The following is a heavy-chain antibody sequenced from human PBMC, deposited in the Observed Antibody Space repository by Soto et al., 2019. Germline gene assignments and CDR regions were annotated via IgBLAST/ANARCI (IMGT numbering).Heavy chain of an antibody. Sequence: SETLSLTCTVSGGSISSSSYYWGWIRQPPGKGLEWIGSIYYSGSTYYNPSLKSRVTISVDTSKNQFSLKLSSVTAADTAVYYCASSYCSGGSCYFYFDYWGQGTLVTVS. D-gene: IGHD2-15*01. CDR1: GGSISSSSYY. CDR3: ASSYCSGGSCYFYFDY. J-gene: IGHJ4*02. V-gene: IGHV4-39*01. CDR2: IYYSGST.